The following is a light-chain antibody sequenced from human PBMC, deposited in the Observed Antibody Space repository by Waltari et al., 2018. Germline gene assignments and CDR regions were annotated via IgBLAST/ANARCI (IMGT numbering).Light chain of an antibody. Sequence: QSALTQPTSVSGSPGQSITITCVGISGDTNDYDRVSWYQQFTGEVPRLLHYEVSNRPSGGSTRFSGSKSGTTASLVISDLQSADEATYYCSSHTKGDTWGVGGGTTLTVL. CDR2: EVS. J-gene: IGLJ2*01. CDR3: SSHTKGDTWG. V-gene: IGLV2-14*03. CDR1: SGDTNDYDR.